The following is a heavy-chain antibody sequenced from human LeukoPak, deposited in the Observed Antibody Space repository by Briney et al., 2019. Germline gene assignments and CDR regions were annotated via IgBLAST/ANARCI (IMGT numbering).Heavy chain of an antibody. J-gene: IGHJ4*02. CDR2: IYYSGIT. V-gene: IGHV4-39*07. CDR1: GGSISSSRYY. Sequence: SETLSLTCTVSGGSISSSRYYWGWIRQSPGKVLEWIGSIYYSGITYNNPSLKSRVTLSVDTSKNQFSLRLSSVNAADTAVYYCARDILATSIAAPYYWGQGTLVTVSS. CDR3: ARDILATSIAAPYY. D-gene: IGHD6-13*01.